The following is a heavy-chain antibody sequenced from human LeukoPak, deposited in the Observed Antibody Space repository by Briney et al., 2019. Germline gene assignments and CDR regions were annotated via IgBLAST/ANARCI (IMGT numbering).Heavy chain of an antibody. Sequence: GESLKISCKVSGYSFSTYWIVWVRQMPGKGLEYMGIIYPGDSDTKYSPSFQGQVTMSVDKSISTAYLQWNSLKSSDTAMYYCARRVPVGPPDFWGQGTLVTVSS. CDR1: GYSFSTYW. D-gene: IGHD1-26*01. CDR3: ARRVPVGPPDF. J-gene: IGHJ4*02. CDR2: IYPGDSDT. V-gene: IGHV5-51*01.